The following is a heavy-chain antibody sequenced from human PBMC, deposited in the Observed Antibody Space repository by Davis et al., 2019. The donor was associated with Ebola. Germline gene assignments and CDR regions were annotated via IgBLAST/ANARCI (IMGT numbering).Heavy chain of an antibody. CDR1: GGSFSGYY. V-gene: IGHV4-34*01. CDR2: INHSGST. CDR3: ARDSSSWYFNGMDV. Sequence: SETLSLTCAVYGGSFSGYYWSWIRQPPGKGLEWIGEINHSGSTNYNPSLKSRVTISVDTSKNQFSLKLSSVTAADTAVYYCARDSSSWYFNGMDVWGQGTTVTVSS. J-gene: IGHJ6*02. D-gene: IGHD6-13*01.